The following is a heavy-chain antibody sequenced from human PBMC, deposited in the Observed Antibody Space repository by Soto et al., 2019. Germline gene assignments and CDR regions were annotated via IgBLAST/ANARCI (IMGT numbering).Heavy chain of an antibody. V-gene: IGHV1-69*13. Sequence: GASVKVSCKASGGTFSSYAISWVRQAPGQGLEWLGGIIPIFSTANYAQKFQGRVTITADESTSTAYMELSSLRSEDTAVYYCAREGRWRSLDYWGQGTLVTVSS. CDR1: GGTFSSYA. CDR3: AREGRWRSLDY. CDR2: IIPIFSTA. D-gene: IGHD1-1*01. J-gene: IGHJ4*02.